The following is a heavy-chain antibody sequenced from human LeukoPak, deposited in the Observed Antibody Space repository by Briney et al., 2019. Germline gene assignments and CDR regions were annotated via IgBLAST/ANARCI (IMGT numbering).Heavy chain of an antibody. V-gene: IGHV3-30*04. D-gene: IGHD5-24*01. CDR1: GFTFSSYA. J-gene: IGHJ4*02. Sequence: PGRSLRLSCAASGFTFSSYAMHWVRQAPGKGLEWVAVISYDGSNKYYADSVKGRFTISRDNSKNTLYLQMNSLRAEDTAAYYCATGSEMATITYWGQGTLVTVSS. CDR3: ATGSEMATITY. CDR2: ISYDGSNK.